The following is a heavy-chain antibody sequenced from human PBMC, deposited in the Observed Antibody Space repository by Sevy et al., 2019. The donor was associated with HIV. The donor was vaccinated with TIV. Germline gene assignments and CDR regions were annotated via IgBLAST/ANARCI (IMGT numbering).Heavy chain of an antibody. D-gene: IGHD5-18*01. CDR3: VREGGGGYSYSLGC. CDR2: MKEDGSER. CDR1: GFTFSSYW. Sequence: GGSLRLSCAASGFTFSSYWMSWVRQAPGKGLEWVATMKEDGSERNYVDSVKGRFTISRDDAKNSLYLQMNSLITEDTAVYYCVREGGGGYSYSLGCWGQGTLVTVSS. V-gene: IGHV3-7*01. J-gene: IGHJ4*02.